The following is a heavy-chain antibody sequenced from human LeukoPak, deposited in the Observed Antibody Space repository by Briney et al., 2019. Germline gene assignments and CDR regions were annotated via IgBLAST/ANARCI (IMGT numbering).Heavy chain of an antibody. V-gene: IGHV3-23*01. D-gene: IGHD2-8*01. CDR2: ISGSGGST. CDR1: GFTFGSYA. Sequence: GGSLRLSCAASGFTFGSYAMSWVRQAPGKGLEWVSAISGSGGSTYYADSVKGRFTISRDNSKNTLYLQMNSLRAEDTAVYYCAKDLDCTNGVCFMGAFDIWGQGTMVTVPS. J-gene: IGHJ3*02. CDR3: AKDLDCTNGVCFMGAFDI.